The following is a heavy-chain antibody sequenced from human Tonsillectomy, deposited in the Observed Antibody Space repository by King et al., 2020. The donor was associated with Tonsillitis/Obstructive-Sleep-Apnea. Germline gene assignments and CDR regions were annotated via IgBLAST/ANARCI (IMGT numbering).Heavy chain of an antibody. Sequence: VQLVESGGGLVQPGGSLRLSCTASGFTFTTYDMNWVRQAPGKGLEWVSYISRGGGDYIYYADSVKGRFTMSRDNAKNSLYLQMNSLRDEDTAMYYCSRGRDYYGGGQGALVTVSS. V-gene: IGHV3-48*02. CDR3: SRGRDYYG. CDR2: ISRGGGDYI. CDR1: GFTFTTYD. J-gene: IGHJ4*02. D-gene: IGHD3-10*01.